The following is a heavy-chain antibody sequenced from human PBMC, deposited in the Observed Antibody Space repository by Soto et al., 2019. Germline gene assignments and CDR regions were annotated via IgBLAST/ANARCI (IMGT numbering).Heavy chain of an antibody. CDR1: GFIFNSYG. CDR2: ISYDGTNK. D-gene: IGHD6-13*01. CDR3: AKTPLYSSSWSDWFDR. Sequence: GGALRLSCAASGFIFNSYGMHWVRQAPGKGLEWVSIISYDGTNKYYADSVTGRFTISRDNSKNTLYLQMNSLRDEDTAVYYCAKTPLYSSSWSDWFDRWGQGTLVNVSS. J-gene: IGHJ5*02. V-gene: IGHV3-30*18.